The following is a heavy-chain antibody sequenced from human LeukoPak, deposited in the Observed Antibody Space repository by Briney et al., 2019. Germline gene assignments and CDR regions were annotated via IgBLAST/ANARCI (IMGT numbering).Heavy chain of an antibody. Sequence: RGSLRLSCAASEFTFSDDWMSWVRQAPGKGLEWVGRIKSKTDGGTTDYAAPVKGRFTISRDDSKNLLYLQMKSLKTDDTGVYYCSTGAFWGQGTLVTVSS. J-gene: IGHJ4*02. CDR1: EFTFSDDW. V-gene: IGHV3-15*01. CDR3: STGAF. CDR2: IKSKTDGGTT.